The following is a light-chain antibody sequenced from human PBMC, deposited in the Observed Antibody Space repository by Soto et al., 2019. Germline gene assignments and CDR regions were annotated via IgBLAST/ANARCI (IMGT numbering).Light chain of an antibody. CDR2: GTS. CDR3: QQYGSFPLT. Sequence: ENVLTQSPGTLSLSPGEGATLSCRASQSVSTSYLAWYQHKRGQAPRLLIYGTSMRATGIPDRFSGSGSWKDFTLTISRLEPEDFAVYYCQQYGSFPLTFGGGTKVEI. V-gene: IGKV3-20*01. CDR1: QSVSTSY. J-gene: IGKJ4*01.